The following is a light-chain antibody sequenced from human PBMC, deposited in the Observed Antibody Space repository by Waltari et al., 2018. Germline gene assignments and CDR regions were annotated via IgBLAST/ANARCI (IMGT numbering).Light chain of an antibody. Sequence: DIQMTQSPSSLSASVGDRVTITCRASQGIRDDLGWYQQKPGQPPKRLIYGASNLQSWVPLRFSGSGSGTEFTLTISSLQPEDSARYYCLQHNTYPITFGPGIKVEIK. CDR1: QGIRDD. CDR2: GAS. CDR3: LQHNTYPIT. J-gene: IGKJ3*01. V-gene: IGKV1-17*01.